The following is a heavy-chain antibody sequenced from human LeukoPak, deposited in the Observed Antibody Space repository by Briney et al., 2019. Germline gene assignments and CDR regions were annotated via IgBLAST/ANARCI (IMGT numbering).Heavy chain of an antibody. CDR1: GFTFSNSW. V-gene: IGHV3-74*01. Sequence: GGSLRLSCAASGFTFSNSWMHWVRQTQGKGLVWVSNINSDGSITSFADSVKGRFTISRDNAKNTLYLQMSSLRAEDTAVYYCARKSATMNAAFDYWGQGTLVTVSS. CDR3: ARKSATMNAAFDY. J-gene: IGHJ4*02. D-gene: IGHD3-22*01. CDR2: INSDGSIT.